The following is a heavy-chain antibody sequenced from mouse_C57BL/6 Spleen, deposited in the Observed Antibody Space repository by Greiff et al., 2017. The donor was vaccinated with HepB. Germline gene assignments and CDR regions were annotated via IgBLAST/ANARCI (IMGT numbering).Heavy chain of an antibody. Sequence: VQLQQSGAELARPGASVKLSCKASGYTFTSYGISWVKQRTGQGLEWIGEIYPRSGNTYYNEKFKGKATLTADKSSSTAYMELRSLTSEDSAVYFCAMLCITTVVVNFDYWGQGTTLTVSS. V-gene: IGHV1-81*01. CDR3: AMLCITTVVVNFDY. D-gene: IGHD1-1*01. CDR2: IYPRSGNT. J-gene: IGHJ2*01. CDR1: GYTFTSYG.